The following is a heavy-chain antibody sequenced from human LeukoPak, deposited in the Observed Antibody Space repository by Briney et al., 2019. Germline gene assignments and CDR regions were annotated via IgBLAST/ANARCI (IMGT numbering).Heavy chain of an antibody. CDR1: GFTFSSYA. Sequence: GGSLRLSCSASGFTFSSYAMHWVRQAPGKGLEYVSAISSNGGSTYYADSVKGRFTISRDNSKNTLYLQMSSLRAEDTAVYYCGKNRNEHYGRGRGPFDYWAQGTLVTVSS. D-gene: IGHD3-10*01. CDR2: ISSNGGST. J-gene: IGHJ4*02. V-gene: IGHV3-64D*09. CDR3: GKNRNEHYGRGRGPFDY.